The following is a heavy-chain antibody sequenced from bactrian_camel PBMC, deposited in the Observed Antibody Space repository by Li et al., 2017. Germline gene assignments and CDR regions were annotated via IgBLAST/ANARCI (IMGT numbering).Heavy chain of an antibody. CDR1: GGDC. J-gene: IGHJ4*01. V-gene: IGHV3-3*01. D-gene: IGHD1*01. CDR3: AADPSLIPGYYGGVWDSARMYKY. Sequence: VQLVESGGGSTQPGGSMILSCIAGGDCKGWFRQAPGQEREGVAVNCAGDGRTWYAESVEGRFTISRNSAENTANLHMTNLTPEDTAMYYCAADPSLIPGYYGGVWDSARMYKYWGQGTQVTVS. CDR2: NCAGDGRT.